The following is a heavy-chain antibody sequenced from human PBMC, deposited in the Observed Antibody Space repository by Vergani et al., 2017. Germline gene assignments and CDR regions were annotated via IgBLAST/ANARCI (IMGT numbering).Heavy chain of an antibody. J-gene: IGHJ4*02. Sequence: QVKLEESGGGVVQPGRPLRLSCAASGFSFGNYAMHWVRQAPGKGLEWVGVISYDGTEKKYADSVNGRFTISRDNSKKMMSLQMNSLRVEDTAVYYCARGGKGIIMVVPSTHLWGQGTQFSVS. D-gene: IGHD2-15*01. CDR2: ISYDGTEK. V-gene: IGHV3-30-3*01. CDR3: ARGGKGIIMVVPSTHL. CDR1: GFSFGNYA.